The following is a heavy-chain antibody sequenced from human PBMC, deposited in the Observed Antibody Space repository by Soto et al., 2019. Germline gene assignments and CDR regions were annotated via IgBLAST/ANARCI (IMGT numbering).Heavy chain of an antibody. V-gene: IGHV3-23*01. CDR2: ISGSGGST. Sequence: EVQLLESGGGLVQPGGSLRLSCAASGFTFSSYAMSWVRQAPGKGLEWVSAISGSGGSTYYADSVKGRFTISRDNSKNTLYLQMNSLRAEDTAVYYCAKGYCSGGSCYSSPYYYYYMDVWGKGTTVTVSS. J-gene: IGHJ6*03. D-gene: IGHD2-15*01. CDR3: AKGYCSGGSCYSSPYYYYYMDV. CDR1: GFTFSSYA.